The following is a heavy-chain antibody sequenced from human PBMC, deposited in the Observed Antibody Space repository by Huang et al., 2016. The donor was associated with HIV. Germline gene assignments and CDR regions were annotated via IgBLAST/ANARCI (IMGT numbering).Heavy chain of an antibody. D-gene: IGHD3-22*01. CDR1: GGTFSSYA. V-gene: IGHV1-69*13. J-gene: IGHJ4*02. Sequence: QVQLVQSGVEVKKPGSSVKVSCKASGGTFSSYAISWVRQAPGQGLEWMGGIIPIFGTANYAQKVQGRVTITADESTSTAYMELSSLRSEDTAVYYCARARGYYDSSVSYYFDYWGQGTLVTVSS. CDR3: ARARGYYDSSVSYYFDY. CDR2: IIPIFGTA.